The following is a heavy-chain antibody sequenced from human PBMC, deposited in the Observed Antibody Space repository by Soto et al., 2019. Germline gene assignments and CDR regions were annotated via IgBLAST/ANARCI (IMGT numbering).Heavy chain of an antibody. D-gene: IGHD3-3*01. J-gene: IGHJ4*02. CDR3: ATISYYDFWSGSPFDY. Sequence: ASVKVSCKASGYTFTSYDINWVRQATGQGLEWMGWMNPNSGNTGYAQKFQGRVTMTRNTSISTAYMELSSLRSEDTAVYYCATISYYDFWSGSPFDYWGQGTLVTVSS. V-gene: IGHV1-8*01. CDR2: MNPNSGNT. CDR1: GYTFTSYD.